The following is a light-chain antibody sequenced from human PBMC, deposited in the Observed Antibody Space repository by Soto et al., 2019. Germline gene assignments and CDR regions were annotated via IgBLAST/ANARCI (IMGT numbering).Light chain of an antibody. CDR2: DAS. CDR1: QSVSTS. V-gene: IGKV3-11*01. Sequence: VFTHSPVTLAMYPGERAVLSCRASQSVSTSLAWYQHKPGQAPRLFIYDASKRAPGIPARFSGSGSGTDFTLTISSLEPEDFAVYYCQVRDVWPSFGQGTKVDIK. CDR3: QVRDVWPS. J-gene: IGKJ1*01.